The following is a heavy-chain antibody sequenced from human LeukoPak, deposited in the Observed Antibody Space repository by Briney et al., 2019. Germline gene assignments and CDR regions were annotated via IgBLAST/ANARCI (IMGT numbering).Heavy chain of an antibody. V-gene: IGHV3-21*01. Sequence: PGGSLRLSCAASGFTFSSYSMNWVRQAPGKGLEWVSSISSSSSYIYYADSVKGRFTISRDNAKNSLYLQMNSLRAEDTAVYYCARDPGGVGIAAPYYFDYWGQGTLVTVSS. CDR2: ISSSSSYI. CDR3: ARDPGGVGIAAPYYFDY. CDR1: GFTFSSYS. D-gene: IGHD6-6*01. J-gene: IGHJ4*02.